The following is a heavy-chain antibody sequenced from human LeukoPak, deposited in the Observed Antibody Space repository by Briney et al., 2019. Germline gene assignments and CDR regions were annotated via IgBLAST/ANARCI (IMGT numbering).Heavy chain of an antibody. CDR1: GYTFTIYG. V-gene: IGHV1-18*01. Sequence: ASVKLSCKASGYTFTIYGISWVRHAPAQGLERMGWISAYNGNTNYAQKLQGRVTMTPDTSTRTAYMELRSLRSDDTAVHYCARGKASQSTNYFDYWGQGTLVTVSS. D-gene: IGHD5/OR15-5a*01. J-gene: IGHJ4*02. CDR2: ISAYNGNT. CDR3: ARGKASQSTNYFDY.